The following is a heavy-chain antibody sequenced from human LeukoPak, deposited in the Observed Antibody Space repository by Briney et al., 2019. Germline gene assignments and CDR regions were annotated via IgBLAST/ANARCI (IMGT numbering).Heavy chain of an antibody. CDR3: AREGGTVTMYDY. Sequence: QPGGSLRLSCAASGFTFSNYWIYWVRQAPGKGLVWVSRINESGRTTTCADSVKGRFTISRDNAKNTVYLQMNSLRAEDTAVYYCAREGGTVTMYDYWGQGTLVTVSS. V-gene: IGHV3-74*01. D-gene: IGHD4-11*01. J-gene: IGHJ4*02. CDR1: GFTFSNYW. CDR2: INESGRTT.